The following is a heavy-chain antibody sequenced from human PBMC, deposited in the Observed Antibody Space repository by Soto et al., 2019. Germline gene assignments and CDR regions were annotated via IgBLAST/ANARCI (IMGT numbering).Heavy chain of an antibody. Sequence: HPGGSLRLSCAASGLIFSNYAMSWVRQAPGKGLEWVSSISSSGGSTDYADSVKGRFTISRDNSKNTLYLQMNSLRAEDTAVYYCAKGGGTSTRWFDPWGQGTLVTVSS. V-gene: IGHV3-23*01. CDR3: AKGGGTSTRWFDP. CDR1: GLIFSNYA. J-gene: IGHJ5*02. D-gene: IGHD2-15*01. CDR2: ISSSGGST.